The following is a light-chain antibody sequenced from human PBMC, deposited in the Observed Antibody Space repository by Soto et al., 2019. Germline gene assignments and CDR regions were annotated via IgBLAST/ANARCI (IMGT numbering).Light chain of an antibody. CDR3: QQFRNWPWT. V-gene: IGKV3D-15*01. CDR1: QSISIN. CDR2: AGS. J-gene: IGKJ1*01. Sequence: EIWLTQSPGTLSVSPGDRVTLSCGASQSISINLDWYQHNNGKAPRLLIHAGSTRATGIPARISGSGYGTELTITISSMQSEDFEVYYCQQFRNWPWTFGQGTKVDIK.